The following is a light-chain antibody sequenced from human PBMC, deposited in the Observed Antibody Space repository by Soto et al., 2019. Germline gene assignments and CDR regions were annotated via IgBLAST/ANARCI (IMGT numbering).Light chain of an antibody. CDR3: QQSYSTPPFT. CDR1: QSISSW. V-gene: IGKV1-39*01. J-gene: IGKJ3*01. CDR2: AAS. Sequence: DIPMTQTPSTLSASVGDRVTITCRASQSISSWLAWYQQKPGKAPKLLIYAASSLQSGVPSRFSGSGSGTDFTLTISSLQPEDFATYYCQQSYSTPPFTFGPGTKVDIK.